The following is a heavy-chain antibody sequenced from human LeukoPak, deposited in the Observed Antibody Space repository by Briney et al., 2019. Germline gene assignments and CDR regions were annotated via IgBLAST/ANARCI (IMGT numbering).Heavy chain of an antibody. CDR2: IREERGQE. Sequence: QPGGSLRLSCVASGLTVSNHWMSWVRQAPGKGLEWVANIREERGQEYYVDSVKGRFTISKNSAKNSLYLQMNTLRVEDTAMYYCASLDTAKQPLANHGGQGTLVTVSS. CDR3: ASLDTAKQPLANH. CDR1: GLTVSNHW. D-gene: IGHD5-18*01. J-gene: IGHJ4*02. V-gene: IGHV3-7*03.